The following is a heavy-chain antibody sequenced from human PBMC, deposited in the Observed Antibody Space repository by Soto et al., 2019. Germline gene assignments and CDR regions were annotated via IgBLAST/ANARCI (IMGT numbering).Heavy chain of an antibody. CDR3: ARRRSGWYFDY. J-gene: IGHJ4*02. Sequence: EVQLLESGGGLVQPGGSLRLSCAASGFTFSSYAMSWVRQAPGKGLEWVSAISGSGGSTYYADSVKGRVTISRDNSKDTLYLQMNSLRAEDTAVYYCARRRSGWYFDYWGQGTLFTVSS. D-gene: IGHD6-19*01. CDR1: GFTFSSYA. CDR2: ISGSGGST. V-gene: IGHV3-23*01.